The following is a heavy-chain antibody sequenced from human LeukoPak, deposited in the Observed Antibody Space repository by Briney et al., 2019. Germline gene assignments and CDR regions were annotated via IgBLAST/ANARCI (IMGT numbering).Heavy chain of an antibody. CDR2: ISSSGSTI. CDR1: GFTFSSYE. D-gene: IGHD3-16*01. J-gene: IGHJ3*02. CDR3: AKVKGEVIGAFDI. Sequence: GGSLRLSCAASGFTFSSYEMNWVRQAPGKGLEWLSYISSSGSTIYYADSVKGRFTISRYNSKNTLYLQMNSLRAEDTAVYYCAKVKGEVIGAFDIWGQGTMVTVSS. V-gene: IGHV3-48*03.